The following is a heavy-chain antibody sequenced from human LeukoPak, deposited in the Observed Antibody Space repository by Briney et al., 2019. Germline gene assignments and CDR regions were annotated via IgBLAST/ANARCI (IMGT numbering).Heavy chain of an antibody. Sequence: ASVKVSCKASGYTFTSYDINWVRQATGQGLEWMGWMNPNSGNTGYAHKFQGRVTMTRNTSISTAYMELSSLRSEDTAVYYCAVNAKPDDYGGNFAEYWGQGTLVTVSS. CDR1: GYTFTSYD. V-gene: IGHV1-8*01. J-gene: IGHJ4*02. D-gene: IGHD4-23*01. CDR3: AVNAKPDDYGGNFAEY. CDR2: MNPNSGNT.